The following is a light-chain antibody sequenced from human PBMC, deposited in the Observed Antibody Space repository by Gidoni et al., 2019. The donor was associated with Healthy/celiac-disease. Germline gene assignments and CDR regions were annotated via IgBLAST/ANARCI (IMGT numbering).Light chain of an antibody. CDR1: QSVLYSSNNKNY. J-gene: IGKJ2*01. CDR2: WAS. Sequence: DIVMTQSPASLAASLGERATINCKSSQSVLYSSNNKNYLAWYQQKPGQPPKLLIYWASTRESGVPDRFSDSGSGTDFTLTISSLQAEDVAVYYCQQYYSTPYTFGQGTKLEIK. V-gene: IGKV4-1*01. CDR3: QQYYSTPYT.